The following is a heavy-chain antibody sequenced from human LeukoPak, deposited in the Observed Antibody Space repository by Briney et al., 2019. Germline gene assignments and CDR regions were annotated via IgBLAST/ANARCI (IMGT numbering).Heavy chain of an antibody. CDR2: INPNSGGT. Sequence: ASVKVSCKASGYTFTGYYMHWVRQAPGQGLEWMGWINPNSGGTNYAQKFQGRVTMTRDTSISTAYMELSRLRSDDTAVYYCATEYGDSSDGMDVWGQGTMVTVSS. CDR3: ATEYGDSSDGMDV. D-gene: IGHD4-17*01. CDR1: GYTFTGYY. V-gene: IGHV1-2*02. J-gene: IGHJ6*02.